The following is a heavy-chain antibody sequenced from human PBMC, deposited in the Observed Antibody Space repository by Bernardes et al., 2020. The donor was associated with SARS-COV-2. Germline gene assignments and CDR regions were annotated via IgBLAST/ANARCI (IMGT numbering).Heavy chain of an antibody. D-gene: IGHD4-17*01. CDR2: IKQDGSEK. CDR3: ARLQTTVTTNPGWYYYYGMDV. V-gene: IGHV3-7*01. Sequence: GGSLRLSCAASGFTFSSYWMSWVRQAPGKGLEWVANIKQDGSEKYYVDSVKGRFTISRDNAKNSLYLQMNSLRAEDTAVYYCARLQTTVTTNPGWYYYYGMDVWGQGTTVTVSS. J-gene: IGHJ6*02. CDR1: GFTFSSYW.